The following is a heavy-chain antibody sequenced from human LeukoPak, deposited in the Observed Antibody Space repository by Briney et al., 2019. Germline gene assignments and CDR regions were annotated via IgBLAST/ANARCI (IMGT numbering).Heavy chain of an antibody. CDR1: GFTFSSYW. V-gene: IGHV3-7*05. J-gene: IGHJ3*02. CDR2: IKQDESEK. Sequence: QPGGSLRLSCAASGFTFSSYWLSWVRQAPGKGLEWVANIKQDESEKYYLDSVKGRFTISRDNAKNSLYLQMNSLRAEDTAVYYCARFITVVTSGAFDIWGQGTMVTVSS. CDR3: ARFITVVTSGAFDI. D-gene: IGHD4-23*01.